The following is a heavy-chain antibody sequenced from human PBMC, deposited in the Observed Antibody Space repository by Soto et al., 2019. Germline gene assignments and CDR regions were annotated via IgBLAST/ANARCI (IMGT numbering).Heavy chain of an antibody. CDR1: GFTFSSYS. D-gene: IGHD4-17*01. CDR3: ATILTTVTVPPEYYFDY. CDR2: ISSSSSYI. J-gene: IGHJ4*02. Sequence: GGSLRLSCAASGFTFSSYSMNWVRQAPGKGLEWVSSISSSSSYIYYADSVKGRFTISSDNAKNSLYLQMNSLRAEDTAVYYCATILTTVTVPPEYYFDYWGQGTLVTVSS. V-gene: IGHV3-21*01.